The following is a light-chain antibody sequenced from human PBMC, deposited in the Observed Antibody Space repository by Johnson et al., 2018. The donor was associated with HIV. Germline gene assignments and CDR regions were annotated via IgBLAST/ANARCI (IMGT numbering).Light chain of an antibody. CDR1: SSNIENNY. Sequence: QSVLTQPPSVSAAPGQKVTISCSGSSSNIENNYLSWYQQLPHTAPRLLISDNNKRPSGIPDRFSGSKSGTSANLGITGLQTGDEADYYCGTLDSSLRVGFFGTGTKVTVL. CDR2: DNN. CDR3: GTLDSSLRVGF. J-gene: IGLJ1*01. V-gene: IGLV1-51*01.